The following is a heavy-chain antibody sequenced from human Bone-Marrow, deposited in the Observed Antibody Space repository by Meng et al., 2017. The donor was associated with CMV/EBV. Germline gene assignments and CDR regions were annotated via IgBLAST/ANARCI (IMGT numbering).Heavy chain of an antibody. Sequence: SETLSLTCTVSGGSISSSSYYWGWIRQPPGKGLEWIGSIYYSGSSYYNPSLKSRVTISVDTSKNQFSLKLSSVTAADTAVYYCARQGYDFWSGYYKPDSFDYWGQRTLVTVSS. D-gene: IGHD3-3*01. CDR1: GGSISSSSYY. CDR2: IYYSGSS. CDR3: ARQGYDFWSGYYKPDSFDY. V-gene: IGHV4-39*01. J-gene: IGHJ4*02.